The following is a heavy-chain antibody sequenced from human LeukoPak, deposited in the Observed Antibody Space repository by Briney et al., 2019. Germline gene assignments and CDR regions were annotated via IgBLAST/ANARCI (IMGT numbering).Heavy chain of an antibody. CDR3: AKAGGFSGSYD. CDR1: GFTFSSYA. J-gene: IGHJ4*02. D-gene: IGHD1-26*01. V-gene: IGHV3-23*01. CDR2: ISGSGGST. Sequence: GGSLRLSCAASGFTFSSYAMSWVRQAPGKGLEWVSAISGSGGSTYYADSVKGRFTISRDNSKNTLFLQMNSLRAEDTAVYYCAKAGGFSGSYDWGQGTLVTVSS.